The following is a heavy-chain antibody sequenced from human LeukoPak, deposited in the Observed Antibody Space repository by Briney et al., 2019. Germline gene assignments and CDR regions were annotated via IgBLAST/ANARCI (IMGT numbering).Heavy chain of an antibody. J-gene: IGHJ5*02. CDR3: VRKQTNGWFDA. D-gene: IGHD1-1*01. Sequence: ASVKVSCKASGYIFTSYTVNWVRQAPGQGLEWMGWINTRTGNSAYAQDFAGRFVLSFDSSVTTTYLQISGLKVEDTAVYYCVRKQTNGWFDAWDQGTLVTVSS. CDR2: INTRTGNS. V-gene: IGHV7-4-1*02. CDR1: GYIFTSYT.